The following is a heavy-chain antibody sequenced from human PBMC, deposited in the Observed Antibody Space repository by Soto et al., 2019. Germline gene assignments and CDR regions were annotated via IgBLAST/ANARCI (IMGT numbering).Heavy chain of an antibody. J-gene: IGHJ5*01. CDR3: PKGTAVPKQGFDS. V-gene: IGHV3-30*18. CDR2: ISHDGNDR. CDR1: GFSFSAYG. Sequence: QVELVESGGGVVQPGRSLRLSCEASGFSFSAYGMHWVRQAPGKGLEWVAAISHDGNDRYYADSVKGRFTTSSDNSKNTLYLQMTSLRSGDAAIYYCPKGTAVPKQGFDSWGEGTLVTVSS. D-gene: IGHD6-19*01.